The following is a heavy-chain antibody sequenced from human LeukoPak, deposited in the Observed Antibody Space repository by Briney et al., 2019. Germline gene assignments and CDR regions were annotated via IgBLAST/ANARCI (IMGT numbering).Heavy chain of an antibody. D-gene: IGHD2-2*01. Sequence: SETLSLTCTVSGGSISSYYWSWIRQPAGKGLEWIGRIYTSGSTNYNPSLKSRVTMSVDTSKNQFSLKLSSVTAADTAVYYCARGYCSSTSCYHRLYYFDYWGQGTLVTVSS. CDR1: GGSISSYY. CDR2: IYTSGST. J-gene: IGHJ4*02. CDR3: ARGYCSSTSCYHRLYYFDY. V-gene: IGHV4-4*07.